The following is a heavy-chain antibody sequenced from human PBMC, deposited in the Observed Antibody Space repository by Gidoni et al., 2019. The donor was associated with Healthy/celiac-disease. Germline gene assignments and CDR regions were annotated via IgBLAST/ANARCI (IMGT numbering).Heavy chain of an antibody. V-gene: IGHV3-33*01. CDR2: IWYDGSNK. CDR1: GFTCSSHG. Sequence: QVHLVGSGVGGVQPGRSLRRSCAASGFTCSSHGMHWVRQAPGKGLEWVAVIWYDGSNKYYADSVKGRFTISRDNSKNTLYLQMNSLRAEDTAVYYCARGGTPFPMIVVVPFDYWGQGTLVTVSS. J-gene: IGHJ4*02. D-gene: IGHD3-22*01. CDR3: ARGGTPFPMIVVVPFDY.